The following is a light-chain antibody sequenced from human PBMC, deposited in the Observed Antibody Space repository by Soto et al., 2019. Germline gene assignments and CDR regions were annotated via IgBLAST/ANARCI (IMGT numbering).Light chain of an antibody. J-gene: IGLJ1*01. CDR2: DVT. Sequence: QSVLTQPRSVSGSPGQSVTISCTGTRSDVGGYNYVSWYQQYPGKAPKLMIYDVTKRPSGVPDRFSGSKSGNTASLTISGLQADDEADYYCCSYAGSYIFVFGTGTKLTVL. CDR1: RSDVGGYNY. V-gene: IGLV2-11*01. CDR3: CSYAGSYIFV.